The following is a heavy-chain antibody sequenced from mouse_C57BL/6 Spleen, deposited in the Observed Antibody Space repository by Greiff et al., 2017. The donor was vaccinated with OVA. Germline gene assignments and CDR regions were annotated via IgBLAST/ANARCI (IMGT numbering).Heavy chain of an antibody. CDR3: ARAHSITTVVATDYFDY. Sequence: VKVVESGPELVKPGASVKISCKASGYAFSSSWMNWVKQRPGKGLEWIGRIYPGDGDTNYNGKFKGKATLTADKSSSTAYMQLSSLTSEDSAVYFCARAHSITTVVATDYFDYWGQGTTLTVSS. D-gene: IGHD1-1*01. J-gene: IGHJ2*01. CDR2: IYPGDGDT. CDR1: GYAFSSSW. V-gene: IGHV1-82*01.